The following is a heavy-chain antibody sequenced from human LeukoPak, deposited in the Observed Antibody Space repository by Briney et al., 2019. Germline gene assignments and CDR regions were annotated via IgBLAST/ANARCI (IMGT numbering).Heavy chain of an antibody. CDR3: ARHPEYLPFDY. V-gene: IGHV4-38-2*01. D-gene: IGHD6-6*01. J-gene: IGHJ4*02. CDR1: GYSISISYY. CDR2: IFHSGTT. Sequence: SETLSLTCAVSGYSISISYYWGWIRQPPGKGLEWIASIFHSGTTYYNPSLKSRVTISVDTSKNQFSLKLSSVTAADTAVYYCARHPEYLPFDYWGLGTLVTVSS.